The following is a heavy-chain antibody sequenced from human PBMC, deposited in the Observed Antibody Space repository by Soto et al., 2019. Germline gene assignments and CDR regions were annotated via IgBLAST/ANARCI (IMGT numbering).Heavy chain of an antibody. CDR3: AREEDSSGWYVY. D-gene: IGHD6-19*01. V-gene: IGHV3-23*01. CDR2: ISGSGGGT. CDR1: GFRFSSYA. Sequence: PGGSLRLSCAASGFRFSSYAMSWVRQAPGKGLDWVSTISGSGGGTYYADSVKGRFTISRDNAKNSLYLQMNSLRAEDTAVYYCAREEDSSGWYVYWGQGTLVT. J-gene: IGHJ4*02.